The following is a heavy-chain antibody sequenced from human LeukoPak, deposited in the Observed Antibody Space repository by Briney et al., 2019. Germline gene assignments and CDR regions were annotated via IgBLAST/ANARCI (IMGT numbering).Heavy chain of an antibody. J-gene: IGHJ4*02. D-gene: IGHD3-22*01. CDR3: ARGRMINYYDSSGPFDY. CDR1: GGSISSGGYS. CDR2: IYHSWNT. Sequence: SETLSLTCAVSGGSISSGGYSWSWIRQPPGKGLEWIGNIYHSWNTYYNPSLKSRVTISVDTSKNQFSLKLSSVTAADTAVYYCARGRMINYYDSSGPFDYWGQGTLVTVSS. V-gene: IGHV4-30-2*01.